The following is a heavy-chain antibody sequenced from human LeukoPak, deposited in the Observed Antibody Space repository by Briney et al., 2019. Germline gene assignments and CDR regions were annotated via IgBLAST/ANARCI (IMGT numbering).Heavy chain of an antibody. Sequence: ASVNVSCKASGYTFTGYYMHWVRQAPGQGREWMGWINPNSGGTNYAQKFQGRVTMTRDTSISTAYMELSRLRSDDTAVYYCARDLASSSGWFDWGQGTLVTVSS. V-gene: IGHV1-2*02. D-gene: IGHD6-19*01. CDR1: GYTFTGYY. CDR2: INPNSGGT. J-gene: IGHJ4*02. CDR3: ARDLASSSGWFD.